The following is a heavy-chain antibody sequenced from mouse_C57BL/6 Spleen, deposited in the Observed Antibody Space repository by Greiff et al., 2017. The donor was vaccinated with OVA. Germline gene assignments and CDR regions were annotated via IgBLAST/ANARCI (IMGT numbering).Heavy chain of an antibody. J-gene: IGHJ3*01. D-gene: IGHD1-1*01. Sequence: EVQLQQSGPVLVKPGASVKMSCKASGYTFTDYYMNWVKQSHGKSLEWIGVINPDNGGTSYNQKFKGKATLTVDKSSSTAYMELNSLTSEDSAVYYCARCYGSSSAWFAYWGQGTLVTVSA. CDR3: ARCYGSSSAWFAY. CDR1: GYTFTDYY. V-gene: IGHV1-19*01. CDR2: INPDNGGT.